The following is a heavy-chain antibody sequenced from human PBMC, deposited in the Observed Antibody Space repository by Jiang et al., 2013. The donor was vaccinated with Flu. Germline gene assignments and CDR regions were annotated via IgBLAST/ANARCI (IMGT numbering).Heavy chain of an antibody. D-gene: IGHD2-2*01. CDR2: ISVYNDNR. CDR1: GYTFTSYG. Sequence: KKPGASVKVSCKASGYTFTSYGISWVRQAPGQGLEWMGWISVYNDNRNYAQKLQGRVTMTTDTSTSTAYMDLRSLRSDDTAVYYCARRMGQDSCSSTSCYGYYGMDVWGQGTTVTVSS. J-gene: IGHJ6*02. CDR3: ARRMGQDSCSSTSCYGYYGMDV. V-gene: IGHV1-18*01.